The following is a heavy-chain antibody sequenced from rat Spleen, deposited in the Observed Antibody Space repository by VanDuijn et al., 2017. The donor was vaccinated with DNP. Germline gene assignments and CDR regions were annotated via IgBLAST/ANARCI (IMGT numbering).Heavy chain of an antibody. V-gene: IGHV5-25*01. CDR1: GFTFSNYY. D-gene: IGHD3-1*01. Sequence: EVRLVESGGGLVQPGRSLKLSCAASGFTFSNYYMAWVRQAPKKGLEWVAAISTSGSRTYYADSVKGRFTISRDDAKSSLYLKMNSLKSEDTATYYCARGSTSIYWYFDFWGPGTMVTVSS. J-gene: IGHJ1*01. CDR3: ARGSTSIYWYFDF. CDR2: ISTSGSRT.